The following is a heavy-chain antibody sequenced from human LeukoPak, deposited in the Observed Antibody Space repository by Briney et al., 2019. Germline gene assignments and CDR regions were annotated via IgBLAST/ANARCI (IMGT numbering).Heavy chain of an antibody. V-gene: IGHV3-23*01. J-gene: IGHJ4*02. D-gene: IGHD2-15*01. CDR1: RFTLNTYA. Sequence: PGGSLRLSCVASRFTLNTYAVNWVRQAPGKGLEWVSAISSNGDFTYYADSVRGRFTISRDNSKNTVFLQMNGLRADDRAVYYCATVNRDCSGGTCYSHDYWGQGTLVTVSS. CDR3: ATVNRDCSGGTCYSHDY. CDR2: ISSNGDFT.